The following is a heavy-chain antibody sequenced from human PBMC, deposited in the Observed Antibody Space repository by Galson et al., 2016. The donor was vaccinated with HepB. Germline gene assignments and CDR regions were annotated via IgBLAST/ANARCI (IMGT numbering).Heavy chain of an antibody. V-gene: IGHV4-59*01. J-gene: IGHJ6*02. Sequence: LPCNVSGASISYYYWSWIRQPPGQALEWIGYIYYSGSTKYNPSLKSRVTISIDTSKKHFSLRLSSVTSADTAVYYCAREVGGFFYGSGTYASYGMDVWGQGTTVPSP. D-gene: IGHD3-10*01. CDR3: AREVGGFFYGSGTYASYGMDV. CDR2: IYYSGST. CDR1: GASISYYY.